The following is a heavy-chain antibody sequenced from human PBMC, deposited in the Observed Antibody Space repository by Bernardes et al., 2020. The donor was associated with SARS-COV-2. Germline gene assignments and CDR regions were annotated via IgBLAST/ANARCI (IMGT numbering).Heavy chain of an antibody. V-gene: IGHV1-2*04. Sequence: ASVKVSCKASGYTFTGYYMHWVRQAPGQGLEWMGWINPNSGGTNYAQKFQGWVTMTRDTSISTAYMELSRLRSDDTAVYYCARVSRYCSSTSCYDFDYWGQGTLVTVSS. D-gene: IGHD2-2*01. J-gene: IGHJ4*02. CDR2: INPNSGGT. CDR1: GYTFTGYY. CDR3: ARVSRYCSSTSCYDFDY.